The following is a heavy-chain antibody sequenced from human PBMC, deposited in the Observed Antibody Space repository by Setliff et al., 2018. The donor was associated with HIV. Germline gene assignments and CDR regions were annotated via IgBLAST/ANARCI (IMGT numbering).Heavy chain of an antibody. Sequence: GGSLRLSCAASGFTFSTYSLNWVRQAPGKGLEWISCISSSSSYTHYADSVKGRFTISRDNVKNSLYLQMNSLRAEDTAVYYCASLKGHYFDTSGYYNNWFDPWGQGTLVTV. CDR3: ASLKGHYFDTSGYYNNWFDP. CDR1: GFTFSTYS. D-gene: IGHD3-22*01. CDR2: ISSSSSYT. V-gene: IGHV3-21*04. J-gene: IGHJ5*02.